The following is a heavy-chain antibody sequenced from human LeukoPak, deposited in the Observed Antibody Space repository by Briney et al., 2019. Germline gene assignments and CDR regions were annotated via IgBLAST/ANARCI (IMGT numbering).Heavy chain of an antibody. V-gene: IGHV3-23*01. Sequence: PGGSLRLSCAASGFTFSTYAMSWVRQAPGKGLEWVSVISYSGGSIYYADSVKGRFTISRDNSKNTLYLQMNSLRAEDTAVYYCAKGLGLAAAPWAVFDYWGQGTLVTVSS. CDR2: ISYSGGSI. J-gene: IGHJ4*02. CDR3: AKGLGLAAAPWAVFDY. D-gene: IGHD6-13*01. CDR1: GFTFSTYA.